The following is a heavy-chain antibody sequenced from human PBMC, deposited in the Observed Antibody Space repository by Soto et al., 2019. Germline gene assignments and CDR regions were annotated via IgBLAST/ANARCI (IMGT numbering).Heavy chain of an antibody. CDR2: ISALNGKT. CDR3: ARGGRTARIDY. V-gene: IGHV1-18*01. J-gene: IGHJ4*02. D-gene: IGHD3-16*01. CDR1: GYTFTSYA. Sequence: QVRLVQSGAEVKKPGASVKVSCKASGYTFTSYAISWVRQVPGRGLEWMGWISALNGKTNFAQSNQGRVTLTTDTSTSTAYMELRSLRSDDTAVYYCARGGRTARIDYWGQGTLVTVSS.